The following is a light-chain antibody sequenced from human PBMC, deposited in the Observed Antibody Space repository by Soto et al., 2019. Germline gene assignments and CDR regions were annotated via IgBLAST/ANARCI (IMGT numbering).Light chain of an antibody. Sequence: ELVLTQAPGTLSLSPGERATLSCRASQSVSSSYLAWYQQKPGQAPRLLIYGASSRATGIPDRFSGSGSGTDFTLTISRLEPEDSAVYYCQQYGSSPFTFGPGTKVDIK. CDR3: QQYGSSPFT. CDR2: GAS. J-gene: IGKJ3*01. V-gene: IGKV3-20*01. CDR1: QSVSSSY.